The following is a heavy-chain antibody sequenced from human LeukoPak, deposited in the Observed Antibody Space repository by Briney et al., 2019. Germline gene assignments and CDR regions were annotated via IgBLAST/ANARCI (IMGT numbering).Heavy chain of an antibody. CDR1: GFTFSSYS. D-gene: IGHD3-3*01. CDR3: AREAYDFWSGYSS. V-gene: IGHV3-21*01. J-gene: IGHJ5*02. Sequence: GGPLRLSCAASGFTFSSYSMNWVRQAPGKGLEWVSSISSSSSYIYYADSVKGRFTISRDNAKNSLYLQMNSLRAEDTAVYYCAREAYDFWSGYSSWGQGTLVTVSS. CDR2: ISSSSSYI.